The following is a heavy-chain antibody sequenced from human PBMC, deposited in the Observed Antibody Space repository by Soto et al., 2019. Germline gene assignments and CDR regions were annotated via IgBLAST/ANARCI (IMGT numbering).Heavy chain of an antibody. D-gene: IGHD3-22*01. V-gene: IGHV3-23*01. CDR3: AKDPWADLPAYYYDSGFDY. CDR1: GFTFSSYA. J-gene: IGHJ4*02. Sequence: EVQLLESGEGLVQPGGSLRLSCAASGFTFSSYAMSWVRQAPGKGLEWVSAISGSGGSTYYADSVKGRFTISRDNSKNTLYLQMNSLRAEDTAVYYCAKDPWADLPAYYYDSGFDYWGQGTLVTVSS. CDR2: ISGSGGST.